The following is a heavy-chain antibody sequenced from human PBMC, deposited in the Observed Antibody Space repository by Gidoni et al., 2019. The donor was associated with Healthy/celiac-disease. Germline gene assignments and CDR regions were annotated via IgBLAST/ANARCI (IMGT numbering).Heavy chain of an antibody. V-gene: IGHV3-30*18. Sequence: QVQLVESGGGVVQPGRSLRLSCAASGFTFSSYGMHWVRQAPGKGLEWVAVISYDGSNKYYADSVKGRFTISRDNSKNTLYLQMNSLRAEDTAVYYCAKLLMVRGDRRHYYGMDVWGQGTTVTVSS. CDR2: ISYDGSNK. D-gene: IGHD3-10*01. J-gene: IGHJ6*02. CDR1: GFTFSSYG. CDR3: AKLLMVRGDRRHYYGMDV.